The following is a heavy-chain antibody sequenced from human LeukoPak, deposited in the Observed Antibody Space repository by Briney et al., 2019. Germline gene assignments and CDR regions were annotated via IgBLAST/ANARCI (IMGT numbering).Heavy chain of an antibody. CDR3: AELGITMIGGV. V-gene: IGHV3-30*02. Sequence: TGGSLRLSCAASGFTFSTYGMHWVRQSPGKGLEWVAFIRYDGSNKFYAGSVKGRFTISRDNSKNTLYLLMNSLRAEDTAVYYCAELGITMIGGVWGKGTTVTISS. CDR1: GFTFSTYG. J-gene: IGHJ6*04. CDR2: IRYDGSNK. D-gene: IGHD3-10*02.